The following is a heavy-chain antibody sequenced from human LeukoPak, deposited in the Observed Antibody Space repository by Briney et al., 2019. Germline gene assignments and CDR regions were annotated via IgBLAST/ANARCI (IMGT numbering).Heavy chain of an antibody. CDR1: GGSISSSDYY. V-gene: IGHV4-39*07. Sequence: SETLSLTCTVSGGSISSSDYYWGWIRQPPGKGLEWIGSFYYSGSTYYHPSLKSRVTISVDTSKNQFSLRLTSVTAADTAVYYCVRTNPWDLTYYFDYWGQGTLVTVSS. CDR3: VRTNPWDLTYYFDY. J-gene: IGHJ4*02. CDR2: FYYSGST. D-gene: IGHD1-14*01.